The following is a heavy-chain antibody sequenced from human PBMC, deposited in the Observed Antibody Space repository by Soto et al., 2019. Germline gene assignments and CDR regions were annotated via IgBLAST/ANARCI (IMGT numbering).Heavy chain of an antibody. CDR2: IYWDDDK. J-gene: IGHJ4*02. CDR1: GFSLSTSGVG. V-gene: IGHV2-5*02. CDR3: ARLLRYYDYVWGSYLQFDY. D-gene: IGHD3-16*02. Sequence: SGPTLVNHTQTLTLACTFCGFSLSTSGVGVGWIRQPPGKALEWLALIYWDDDKRYSPSLKSRLTITKDTSKNQVVLTMTNMDPVDTATYYCARLLRYYDYVWGSYLQFDYWGQGTLVTVSS.